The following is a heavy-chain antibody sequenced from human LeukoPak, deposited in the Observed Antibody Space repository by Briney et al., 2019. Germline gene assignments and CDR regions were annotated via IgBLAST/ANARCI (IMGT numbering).Heavy chain of an antibody. CDR3: ARSPNCSSTSCYYYYYYYYMDV. CDR2: INHSGST. J-gene: IGHJ6*03. D-gene: IGHD2-2*01. Sequence: SETLSLTCAVYGGSFSGYYWSWIRQPPGKGLEWIGEINHSGSTNYNPSLKSRVTISVDTSKNQFSLKLSSVTAADTAVYYCARSPNCSSTSCYYYYYYYYMDVWGKGTTVTVSS. V-gene: IGHV4-34*01. CDR1: GGSFSGYY.